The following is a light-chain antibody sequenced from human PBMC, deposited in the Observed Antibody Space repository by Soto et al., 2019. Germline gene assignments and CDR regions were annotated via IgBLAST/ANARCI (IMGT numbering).Light chain of an antibody. Sequence: QPVLTQPPSASGTPGQRVTISCSGSSSNIGSNSVNWYQQLPGTAPKLLIYNNNQRPSGVPDRFFGSKSGTSASLAISGLQSEDEADYYCAAWDDSLNGWVFGGGTKLTVL. CDR1: SSNIGSNS. CDR2: NNN. V-gene: IGLV1-44*01. J-gene: IGLJ3*02. CDR3: AAWDDSLNGWV.